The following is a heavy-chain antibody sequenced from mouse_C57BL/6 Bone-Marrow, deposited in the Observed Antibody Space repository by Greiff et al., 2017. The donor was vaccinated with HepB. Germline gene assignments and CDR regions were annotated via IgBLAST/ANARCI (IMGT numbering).Heavy chain of an antibody. CDR3: ARGWLPYAMDY. Sequence: QVQLQQPGTELVKPGASVKLSCKASGYTFTSYWIHWVKQRPGQGLEWIGNINPRNGGTDYSEKFKSKATLTVDKSSSTAYMQLSSLSSEESAAYYCARGWLPYAMDYGGQGTSVTVPA. J-gene: IGHJ4*01. D-gene: IGHD2-3*01. V-gene: IGHV1-53*01. CDR1: GYTFTSYW. CDR2: INPRNGGT.